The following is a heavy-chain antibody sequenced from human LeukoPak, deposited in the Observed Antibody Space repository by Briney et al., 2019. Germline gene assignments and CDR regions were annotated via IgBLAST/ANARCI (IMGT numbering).Heavy chain of an antibody. CDR2: ISSRRSTI. V-gene: IGHV3-48*02. Sequence: PGGTLRPSCAASGFTFSSDSMNWVRHAPGKGLEWVSYISSRRSTIYYADSVKVRFTISRDNAKNSLYLQMNSLRDEDTAVSYCARVQPPPTVVTPRYYYYGMDVWGQGTTVTVSS. J-gene: IGHJ6*02. D-gene: IGHD4-23*01. CDR3: ARVQPPPTVVTPRYYYYGMDV. CDR1: GFTFSSDS.